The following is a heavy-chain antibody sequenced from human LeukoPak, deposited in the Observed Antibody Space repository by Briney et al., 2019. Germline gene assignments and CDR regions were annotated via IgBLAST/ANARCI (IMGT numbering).Heavy chain of an antibody. Sequence: SVKVSCKTSGGTFSSYAISWVRQAPGQGLEWMGGIIPIFGTANYAQKFQGRVTITADESTSTAYMELSSLRSEDTAVYYCASSKAVGSRFDYWGQGTLVTVSS. D-gene: IGHD3-10*01. CDR3: ASSKAVGSRFDY. V-gene: IGHV1-69*13. CDR1: GGTFSSYA. CDR2: IIPIFGTA. J-gene: IGHJ4*02.